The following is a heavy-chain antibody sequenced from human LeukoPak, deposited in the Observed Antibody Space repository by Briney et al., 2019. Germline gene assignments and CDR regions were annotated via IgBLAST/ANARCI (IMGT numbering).Heavy chain of an antibody. V-gene: IGHV4-30-2*01. Sequence: SETLSLTCTVSGGSISSGGYYWSWIRQPPGKGLEWIGYIYHSGSTYYNPSLKSRVTISVDRSKNQFSLKLNSVTAADTAVYYCARSSIAARPEDYWGQGTLVTVSS. CDR2: IYHSGST. CDR1: GGSISSGGYY. J-gene: IGHJ4*02. CDR3: ARSSIAARPEDY. D-gene: IGHD6-6*01.